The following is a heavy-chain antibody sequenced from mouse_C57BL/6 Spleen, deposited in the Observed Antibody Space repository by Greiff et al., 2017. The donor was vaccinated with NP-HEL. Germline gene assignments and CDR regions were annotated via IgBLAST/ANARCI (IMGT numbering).Heavy chain of an antibody. D-gene: IGHD2-4*01. CDR3: ARRLYDDYSRGAMDY. V-gene: IGHV5-12*01. Sequence: EVKLVESGGGLVQPGGSLKLSCAASGFTFSDYYMYWVRQTPEKRLEWVAYISNGGGSTYYPDTVKGRFTISRDNAKNTLYLQMSRLKSEDTAMYYCARRLYDDYSRGAMDYWGQGTSVTVSS. CDR2: ISNGGGST. CDR1: GFTFSDYY. J-gene: IGHJ4*01.